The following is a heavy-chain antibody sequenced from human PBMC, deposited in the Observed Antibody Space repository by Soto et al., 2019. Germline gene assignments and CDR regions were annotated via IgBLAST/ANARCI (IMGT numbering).Heavy chain of an antibody. V-gene: IGHV3-11*01. D-gene: IGHD3-10*01. J-gene: IGHJ6*02. CDR2: ISSVGTTT. CDR3: ARDQEGSGSHWLGYKYYGMDV. CDR1: GFTISDYY. Sequence: QVQLVESGGGLVQSRGSLRLSCAASGFTISDYYMTWIRQAPGKGLEWVSYISSVGTTTYYAESVKGRFSISMDDATNSLYLQMNSLTADDTAVYYCARDQEGSGSHWLGYKYYGMDVWGQGTTVTVSS.